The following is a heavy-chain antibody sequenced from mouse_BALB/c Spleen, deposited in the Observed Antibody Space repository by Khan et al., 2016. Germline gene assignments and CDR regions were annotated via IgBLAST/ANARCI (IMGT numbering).Heavy chain of an antibody. CDR3: SVIHYYGYFDY. V-gene: IGHV3-2*02. CDR1: GYSITSDYV. Sequence: EVKLLESGPGLVKPSQSLSLTCTVTGYSITSDYVWNWIRQFPGDNLEWLGFISYSGSTIYNPSLKSRISINRDTSKNQFFLQLNSVTTDDTATYYCSVIHYYGYFDYWGQGTTLTVSS. CDR2: ISYSGST. D-gene: IGHD1-2*01. J-gene: IGHJ2*01.